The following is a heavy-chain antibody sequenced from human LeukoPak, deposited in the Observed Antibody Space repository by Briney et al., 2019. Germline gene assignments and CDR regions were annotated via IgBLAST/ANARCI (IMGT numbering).Heavy chain of an antibody. D-gene: IGHD4/OR15-4a*01. J-gene: IGHJ4*02. CDR1: GGSISSGGYS. CDR2: IYHSGST. CDR3: ARDSLGAKGAFDY. Sequence: PSETLSLTCVVSGGSISSGGYSWSWIRQPPGQGLEWIGYIYHSGSTYSNPSLKSRVTISVDRSKNQFSLKLSSVTAADTAVYYCARDSLGAKGAFDYWGQGTLVTVSS. V-gene: IGHV4-30-2*01.